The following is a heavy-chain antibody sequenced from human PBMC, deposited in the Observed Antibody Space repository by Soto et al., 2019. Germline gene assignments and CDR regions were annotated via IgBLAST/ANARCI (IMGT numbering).Heavy chain of an antibody. D-gene: IGHD3-3*01. Sequence: ASVKVSCKASGGTFSSYTISWVRQAPGQGLEWMGRIIPILGIANYAQKFQGRVTITADKSTSTAYMELSSLRSEDTAVYYCATTITIFGVVIHNWFDPWGQGTLVTV. V-gene: IGHV1-69*02. CDR1: GGTFSSYT. CDR2: IIPILGIA. J-gene: IGHJ5*02. CDR3: ATTITIFGVVIHNWFDP.